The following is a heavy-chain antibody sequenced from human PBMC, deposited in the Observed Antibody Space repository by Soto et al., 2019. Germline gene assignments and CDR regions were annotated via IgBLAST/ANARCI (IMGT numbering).Heavy chain of an antibody. J-gene: IGHJ4*02. V-gene: IGHV1-69*06. CDR2: IIPIFGKG. CDR3: ARDFYYYDSSGTN. D-gene: IGHD3-22*01. CDR1: GGTFSSYA. Sequence: QVQLVQSGAEVKKPGSSGKVSCKASGGTFSSYAISWVRQAPGQGLEWMGGIIPIFGKGHYAQKLEGRVTITADKSTSTAYMELSSLRAEDTAVYYCARDFYYYDSSGTNWGQGTLVTVSS.